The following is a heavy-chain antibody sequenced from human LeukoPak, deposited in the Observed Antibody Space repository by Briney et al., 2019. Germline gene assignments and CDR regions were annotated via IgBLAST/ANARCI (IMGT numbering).Heavy chain of an antibody. CDR3: VKGVGHFDFWSGYSR. Sequence: GGSLRLSCAASGFTFSSYWMHWVRQAPGKGLEWISDINSRTGAIYYADSVKGRFTISRDNAENSLYLQMNSLRAEDTAVYYCVKGVGHFDFWSGYSRWGQGTLVTVSS. J-gene: IGHJ4*02. CDR2: INSRTGAI. D-gene: IGHD3-3*01. V-gene: IGHV3-48*04. CDR1: GFTFSSYW.